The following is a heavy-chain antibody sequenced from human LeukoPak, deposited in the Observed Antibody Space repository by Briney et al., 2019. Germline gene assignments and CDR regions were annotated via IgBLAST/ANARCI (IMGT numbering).Heavy chain of an antibody. J-gene: IGHJ4*02. V-gene: IGHV4-38-2*02. Sequence: SETLSLTCTVSGYSISSGYYWGWIRQPPGKGLEWIGSIYHSGSTYYNPSLKSRVTISVDTSKNQFSLKLSSVTAADTAVYYCATLMGYSYGYGFDYWGQGTLVTVSS. D-gene: IGHD5-18*01. CDR2: IYHSGST. CDR1: GYSISSGYY. CDR3: ATLMGYSYGYGFDY.